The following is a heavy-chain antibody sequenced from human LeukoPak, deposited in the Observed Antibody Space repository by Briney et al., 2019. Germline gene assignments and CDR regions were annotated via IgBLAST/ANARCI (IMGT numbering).Heavy chain of an antibody. CDR2: IYYSGST. CDR3: ARVLHYYDSSGYHDY. D-gene: IGHD3-22*01. Sequence: PSETLSLTCTVSGGSISSGDYYWSWIRQPPGKGLEWIGYIYYSGSTYYNPSLKSRVTMSVDTSKNQFSLKLSSVTAADTAVYYCARVLHYYDSSGYHDYWGQGTLVTVSS. CDR1: GGSISSGDYY. J-gene: IGHJ4*02. V-gene: IGHV4-30-4*01.